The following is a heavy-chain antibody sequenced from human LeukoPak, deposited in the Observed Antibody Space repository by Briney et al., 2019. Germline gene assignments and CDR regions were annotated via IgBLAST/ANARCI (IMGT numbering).Heavy chain of an antibody. CDR1: EYTFTSYS. CDR2: IHPTAGSA. D-gene: IGHD1-26*01. V-gene: IGHV1-46*01. J-gene: IGHJ3*02. Sequence: GASVKVSCKASEYTFTSYSLHWLRQAPGQGLQWMGMIHPTAGSANYAQKFQGRVTMTRDMSTSTVYMELSSLRSDDTAVFYCAKDLQWELPRGDALDIWGQGTMVTVSS. CDR3: AKDLQWELPRGDALDI.